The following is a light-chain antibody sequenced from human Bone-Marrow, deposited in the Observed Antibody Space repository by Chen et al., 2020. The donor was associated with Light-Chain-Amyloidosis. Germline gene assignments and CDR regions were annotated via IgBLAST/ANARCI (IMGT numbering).Light chain of an antibody. CDR1: QSISSY. V-gene: IGKV1-39*01. CDR2: ATS. Sequence: DIQMTQSPSSLAASVGDRVTITCRASQSISSYLNWYQLKSGSAPKPLIHATSSLQSGVPPRFSGSGSGTDFTLTISSLQPEDFATYYCQQSYSSPLTFGGGTKVEI. CDR3: QQSYSSPLT. J-gene: IGKJ4*01.